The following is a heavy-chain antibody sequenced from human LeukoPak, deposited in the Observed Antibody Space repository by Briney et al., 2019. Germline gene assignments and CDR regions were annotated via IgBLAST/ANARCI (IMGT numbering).Heavy chain of an antibody. CDR3: ARGSWATVTIAGPHDY. D-gene: IGHD4-17*01. Sequence: ASVKVSCKASGYTFTSYYIHWVRQAPGQGLEWMGWINPNSGGTNYAQNFQGRVTMTRDTSISSAYMEVSRLTYDDTAIYYCARGSWATVTIAGPHDYWGQGTLVTVSS. CDR1: GYTFTSYY. V-gene: IGHV1-2*02. J-gene: IGHJ4*02. CDR2: INPNSGGT.